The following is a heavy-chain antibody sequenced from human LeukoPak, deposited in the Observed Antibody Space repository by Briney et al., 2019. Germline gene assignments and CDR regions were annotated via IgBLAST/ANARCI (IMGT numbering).Heavy chain of an antibody. CDR3: ARDPCSGGSCHDAFDI. D-gene: IGHD2-15*01. Sequence: ASVKVSCKASGYTFTSYGISWVRQAPGQGLEWMGWISTYNGNTKYAQKLQGRVTTTTDTSTSTAYMELRSLRSDDTAVYYCARDPCSGGSCHDAFDIWGQGTMVTVSS. CDR2: ISTYNGNT. CDR1: GYTFTSYG. V-gene: IGHV1-18*01. J-gene: IGHJ3*02.